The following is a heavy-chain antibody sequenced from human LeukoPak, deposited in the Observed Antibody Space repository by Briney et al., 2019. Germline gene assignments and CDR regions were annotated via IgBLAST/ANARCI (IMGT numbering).Heavy chain of an antibody. CDR3: ARDRRPLTGYNAQDY. Sequence: GWSLRLSCAASGSTFDDYAMQWVRLSPGKGLEWVSRIDWNSRSTVYADSVRGRFTISRDNAKNSLYLQMNSLRPEDTALYYCARDRRPLTGYNAQDYWGQGTLVTVSS. CDR1: GSTFDDYA. J-gene: IGHJ4*02. V-gene: IGHV3-9*01. CDR2: IDWNSRST. D-gene: IGHD3-9*01.